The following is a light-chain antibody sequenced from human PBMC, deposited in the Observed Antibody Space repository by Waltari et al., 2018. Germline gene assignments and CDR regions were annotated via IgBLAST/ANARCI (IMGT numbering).Light chain of an antibody. Sequence: EVVLTQSPGTLSLSPGERATLSCRASQSVSKYLAWYQQTPGQAPWLLIYAASTRATGVPDRFSGSGFGTDFSLTISRLEPEDFAVYYCQNHERLPATFGQGTKVEIK. J-gene: IGKJ1*01. CDR3: QNHERLPAT. CDR2: AAS. CDR1: QSVSKY. V-gene: IGKV3-20*01.